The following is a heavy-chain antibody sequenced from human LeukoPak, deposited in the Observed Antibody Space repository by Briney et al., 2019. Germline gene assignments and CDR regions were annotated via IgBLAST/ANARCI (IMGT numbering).Heavy chain of an antibody. CDR2: MNPNSGNT. J-gene: IGHJ5*02. CDR3: ARGTSMVRGVTRFP. Sequence: GASVKVSCKVSGYTFTSYDINWVRQATGQGLEWMGWMNPNSGNTGYAQKFQGRVTMARNTSISTAYMELSSLRSEDTAVYYCARGTSMVRGVTRFPWGQGTLVTVSS. D-gene: IGHD3-10*01. CDR1: GYTFTSYD. V-gene: IGHV1-8*01.